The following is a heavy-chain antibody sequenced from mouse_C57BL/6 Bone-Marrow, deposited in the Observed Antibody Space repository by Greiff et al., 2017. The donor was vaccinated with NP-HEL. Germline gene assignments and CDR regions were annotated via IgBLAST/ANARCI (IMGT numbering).Heavy chain of an antibody. CDR3: ARPHYDGFDY. CDR2: INPGSGGT. J-gene: IGHJ2*01. V-gene: IGHV1-54*01. Sequence: QVQLQQSGAELVRPGTSVKVSCKASGYAFTNYLIEWVKQRPGQGLEWIGVINPGSGGTNYNEKFKGKATLTADKSSSTAYMQLSSLTSEDSAVYFCARPHYDGFDYWGQGTTLTVSS. CDR1: GYAFTNYL. D-gene: IGHD2-3*01.